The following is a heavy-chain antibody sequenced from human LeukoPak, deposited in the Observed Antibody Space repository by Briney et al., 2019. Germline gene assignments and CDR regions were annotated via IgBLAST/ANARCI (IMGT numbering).Heavy chain of an antibody. CDR1: GFTFSSYA. D-gene: IGHD2-15*01. V-gene: IGHV3-23*01. CDR2: ISGSGGST. Sequence: GGSLRLSCAASGFTFSSYAMSWVRQAPGKGLEWVSAISGSGGSTYYADSVKGRFTISRDDSKNTLYLQMNSLRAEDTAVNYCAKGDRAIGYCSGGSCYTGGLDYWGQGTLVTVSS. CDR3: AKGDRAIGYCSGGSCYTGGLDY. J-gene: IGHJ4*02.